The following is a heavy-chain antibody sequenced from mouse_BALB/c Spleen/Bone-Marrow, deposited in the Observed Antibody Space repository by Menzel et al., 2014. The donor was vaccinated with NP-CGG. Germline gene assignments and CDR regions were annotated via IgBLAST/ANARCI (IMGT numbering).Heavy chain of an antibody. D-gene: IGHD2-4*01. CDR1: GFSFSNYG. CDR3: ARHAYYDQTEVSFVC. J-gene: IGHJ3*01. Sequence: EVKLMESGGGLVKSGGSLKLSCAASGFSFSNYGMSWLRQTPEKRLEWVATISGDGRYTFYSDSVKGRFTISRDNAKNNLYLQLSGLRSEDTALYYCARHAYYDQTEVSFVCRGQGTLVTVSA. CDR2: ISGDGRYT. V-gene: IGHV5-9-2*01.